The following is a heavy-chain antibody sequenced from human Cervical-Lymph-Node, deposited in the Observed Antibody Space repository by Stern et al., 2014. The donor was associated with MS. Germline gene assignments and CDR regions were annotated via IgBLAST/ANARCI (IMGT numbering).Heavy chain of an antibody. D-gene: IGHD2-2*01. J-gene: IGHJ6*02. CDR1: GFSLNTPGMC. V-gene: IGHV2-70*11. CDR3: ARLEVPTSPGFHYYYYAMDV. Sequence: SGPALVRPTQTLTLTCTFSGFSLNTPGMCVTWIRQPPGKALEWLARLDWEDDKYYSTSLKTRLTVSKDTSKNQVVLRMTNMDPVDTATYYCARLEVPTSPGFHYYYYAMDVWGQGTTVTVSS. CDR2: LDWEDDK.